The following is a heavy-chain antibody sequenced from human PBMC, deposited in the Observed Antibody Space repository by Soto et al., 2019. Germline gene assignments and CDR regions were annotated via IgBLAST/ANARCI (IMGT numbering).Heavy chain of an antibody. J-gene: IGHJ3*02. CDR2: IHFSGST. V-gene: IGHV4-59*12. CDR1: GTSISYYN. Sequence: PSSAQVLTCTASGTSISYYNCCLLQQPPEKGEGRGGYIHFSGSTNYDPSLQSRVTISVDKSKNQSYLKLSSVTAADTAVYYCASVHDYDSSGSNLDALDIWGQGTTVTVSS. CDR3: ASVHDYDSSGSNLDALDI. D-gene: IGHD3-22*01.